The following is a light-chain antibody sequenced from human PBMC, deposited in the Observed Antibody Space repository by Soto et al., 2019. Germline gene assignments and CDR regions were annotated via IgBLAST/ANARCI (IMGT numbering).Light chain of an antibody. V-gene: IGLV2-14*01. J-gene: IGLJ1*01. CDR3: SSYTSSNTLV. Sequence: QSALTQPASVSGSPGQSITISCTGTSSDVGGYNYVSWYQQHPGTAPKLMIYDVNNRPSGVSNRFSGSKSGNTASLTISGLQAEAEADYYCSSYTSSNTLVFGTGTKLTVL. CDR2: DVN. CDR1: SSDVGGYNY.